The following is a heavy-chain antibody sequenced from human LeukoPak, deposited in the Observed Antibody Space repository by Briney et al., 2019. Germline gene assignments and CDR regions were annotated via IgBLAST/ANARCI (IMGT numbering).Heavy chain of an antibody. CDR2: IVPILGIA. J-gene: IGHJ3*01. CDR1: GGTFNNYA. CDR3: ARDQGDNSYGYYAIWYAFDV. V-gene: IGHV1-69*04. D-gene: IGHD5-18*01. Sequence: ASVKVSCKSSGGTFNNYAIIWVRQAPGQGLEWMGRIVPILGIANYAQEFQGRLIITADKATSSAYMELSSLRSEDTAVYYCARDQGDNSYGYYAIWYAFDVWGQGTMVTVSS.